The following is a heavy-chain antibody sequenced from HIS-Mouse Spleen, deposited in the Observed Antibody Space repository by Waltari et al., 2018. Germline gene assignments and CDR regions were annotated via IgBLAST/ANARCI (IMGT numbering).Heavy chain of an antibody. V-gene: IGHV1-2*02. D-gene: IGHD6-13*01. J-gene: IGHJ5*02. CDR2: INPNSGGK. CDR1: GYTFTGYY. Sequence: QVQLVQSGAEVKKPGASVKVSCKASGYTFTGYYMHWVRQAPGQGLEWMGWINPNSGGKKYAQKLQGRVTRTRDTSISTAYMELSRLRSDDTAVYYCARERAAAADNWFDPWGQGTLVTVSS. CDR3: ARERAAAADNWFDP.